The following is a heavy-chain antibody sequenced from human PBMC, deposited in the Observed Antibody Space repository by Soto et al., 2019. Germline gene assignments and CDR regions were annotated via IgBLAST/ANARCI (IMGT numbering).Heavy chain of an antibody. V-gene: IGHV3-15*01. Sequence: GGSLRLSCAASGFTFSNAWMSWVRQAPGKGLEWVGRIKSKTDGGTTDYAAPVKGRFTISRDDSKNTLYLQMNSLKTEDTAVYYCTTDIPNVLRYFDWLKLIDYWGQGTLVTVSS. CDR1: GFTFSNAW. CDR2: IKSKTDGGTT. CDR3: TTDIPNVLRYFDWLKLIDY. J-gene: IGHJ4*02. D-gene: IGHD3-9*01.